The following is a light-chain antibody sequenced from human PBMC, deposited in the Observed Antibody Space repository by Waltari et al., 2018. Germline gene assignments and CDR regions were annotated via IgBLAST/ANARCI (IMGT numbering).Light chain of an antibody. V-gene: IGKV3-11*01. J-gene: IGKJ4*01. CDR1: QTVDPY. CDR3: QQRRWWPLP. Sequence: EIVLTQSPATLSLSPGERATLFGRASQTVDPYVAWYQQRPGQAPRLLIYYTSNRATGIPDRFSGSGSEPDFTLHSGGHEPEGRAVYYCQQRRWWPLPFGGGSKVEL. CDR2: YTS.